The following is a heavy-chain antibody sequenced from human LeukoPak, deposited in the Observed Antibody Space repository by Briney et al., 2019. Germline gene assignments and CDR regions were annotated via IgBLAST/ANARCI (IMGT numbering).Heavy chain of an antibody. Sequence: GRSLRPSCAASESTLSSSWMSWVRQAPGKGLEWVANIKEDGSEKYYVDSVNGRFTISRDNARNSLYLQMNSLRAEDTAVYYCARDKTYSSSWYGYDYWGQGTLVTVSS. CDR2: IKEDGSEK. CDR1: ESTLSSSW. J-gene: IGHJ4*02. D-gene: IGHD6-13*01. CDR3: ARDKTYSSSWYGYDY. V-gene: IGHV3-7*03.